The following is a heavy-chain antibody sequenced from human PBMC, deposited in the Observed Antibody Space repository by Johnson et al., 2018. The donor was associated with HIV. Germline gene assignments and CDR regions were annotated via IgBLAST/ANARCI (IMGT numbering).Heavy chain of an antibody. D-gene: IGHD3-3*01. CDR3: ASGTYYNFWSGYYGAFDI. CDR1: GFTFSSYA. CDR2: ISYDGSNK. V-gene: IGHV3-30-3*01. Sequence: QVQLVESGGGVVQPGRSLRLSCAASGFTFSSYAMHWVRQAPGKGLEWVAVISYDGSNKYYADSAKGRFTISRDNSKNTLYLKMNSLRAEDTAVYYCASGTYYNFWSGYYGAFDIWGQGTMVTVSS. J-gene: IGHJ3*02.